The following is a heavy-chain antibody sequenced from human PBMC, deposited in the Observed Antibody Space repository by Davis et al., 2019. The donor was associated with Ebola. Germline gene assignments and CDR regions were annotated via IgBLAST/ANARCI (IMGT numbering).Heavy chain of an antibody. CDR2: IIPIFGTA. J-gene: IGHJ5*02. V-gene: IGHV1-69*13. CDR3: AREVVYFDNSAVKYNWFDP. Sequence: SVKVSCKASGGTFSSYAISWVRQAPGQGLEWMGGIIPIFGTANYAQKFQGRVTITADESTSTVSMELRSLRSDDTGVYYCAREVVYFDNSAVKYNWFDPWGQGTLVTVSS. D-gene: IGHD3-22*01. CDR1: GGTFSSYA.